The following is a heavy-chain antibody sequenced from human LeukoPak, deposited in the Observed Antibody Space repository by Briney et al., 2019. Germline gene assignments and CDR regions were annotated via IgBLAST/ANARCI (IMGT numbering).Heavy chain of an antibody. J-gene: IGHJ4*02. V-gene: IGHV3-23*01. D-gene: IGHD2-21*02. CDR2: ISDTGRKR. CDR3: AKDHDNGDYYYYFDS. Sequence: GGSLRLSCVASGFSFDTYAMSWARQAPGKGLEWVSGISDTGRKRYYTDSVKGRFTISRDNSKNTLHLQMNSLRAEDTALYFCAKDHDNGDYYYYFDSWGQGTLVTVSS. CDR1: GFSFDTYA.